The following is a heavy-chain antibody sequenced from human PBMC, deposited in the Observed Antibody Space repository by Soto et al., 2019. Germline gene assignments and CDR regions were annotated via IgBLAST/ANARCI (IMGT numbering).Heavy chain of an antibody. J-gene: IGHJ5*02. CDR3: ARDVRDIVVVPAALGGWFDP. D-gene: IGHD2-2*01. CDR2: ISAYNGNT. Sequence: QVQLVQSGAEVKKPGASVKVSCKASGYTFTSYGISWVRQAPGQGLEWMGWISAYNGNTNYAQKLQGRVTMTTDTSTSTADMELRSLRSDDTAVYYCARDVRDIVVVPAALGGWFDPWGQGTLVTVSS. V-gene: IGHV1-18*01. CDR1: GYTFTSYG.